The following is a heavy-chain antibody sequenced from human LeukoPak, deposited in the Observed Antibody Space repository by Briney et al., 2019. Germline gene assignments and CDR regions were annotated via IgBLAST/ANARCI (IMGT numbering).Heavy chain of an antibody. J-gene: IGHJ4*02. CDR2: ISTSDTTI. CDR1: GFTFSRYT. V-gene: IGHV3-48*04. Sequence: GGSLRLSCAASGFTFSRYTMNWVRQAPGKGLEWVSYISTSDTTIYYADSVKGRFTISRDNAKNSLYLQMNSLRAEDTAVYYCARGGDYWGQGTLVTVSS. CDR3: ARGGDY.